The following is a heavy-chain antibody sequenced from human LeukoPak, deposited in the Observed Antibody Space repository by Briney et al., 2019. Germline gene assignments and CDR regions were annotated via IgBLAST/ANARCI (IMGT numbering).Heavy chain of an antibody. CDR1: GFTFDDYA. J-gene: IGHJ4*02. V-gene: IGHV3-9*03. CDR2: ISWNSGSI. CDR3: AKDKGRWLQLYYFDY. D-gene: IGHD5-24*01. Sequence: GRSLRLSCAASGFTFDDYAMHWVRQAPGKGLEWVSGISWNSGSIGYADSVKCRFTISRDNAKNSLYLQMNSLRAEDMALYYCAKDKGRWLQLYYFDYWGQGTLVTVSS.